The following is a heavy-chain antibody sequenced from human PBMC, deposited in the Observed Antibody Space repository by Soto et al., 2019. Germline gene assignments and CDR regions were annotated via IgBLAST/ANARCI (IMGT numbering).Heavy chain of an antibody. CDR1: GYSFTTSG. J-gene: IGHJ4*02. D-gene: IGHD3-10*01. CDR2: ISAYNVNT. CDR3: AIVSGSTIKTAFFFDY. V-gene: IGHV1-18*01. Sequence: QVRLVQSGAEVRKPGASVKVSCKASGYSFTTSGIGWVRQAPGQGLERMGWISAYNVNTNYAQKLQGRVTMTTDTSTSTAYMDLRRLRSDDTAVYYCAIVSGSTIKTAFFFDYWGQGALVTVSS.